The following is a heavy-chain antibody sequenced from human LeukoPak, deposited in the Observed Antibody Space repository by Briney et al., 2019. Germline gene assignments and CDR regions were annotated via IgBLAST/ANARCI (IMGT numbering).Heavy chain of an antibody. CDR3: ARRSIFYYFDY. D-gene: IGHD3-9*01. CDR2: IYYSGST. J-gene: IGHJ4*02. CDR1: GGSISSYY. Sequence: PSETLSLTCTVSGGSISSYYWSWIRQPPGKGLEWIGYIYYSGSTNYNPSLKSRVTISVDTSKNQISLKLSSVTAADTAVYYCARRSIFYYFDYWGQGTLVTVSS. V-gene: IGHV4-59*08.